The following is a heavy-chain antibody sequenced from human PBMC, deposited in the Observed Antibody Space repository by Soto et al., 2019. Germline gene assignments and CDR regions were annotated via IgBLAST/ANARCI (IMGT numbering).Heavy chain of an antibody. V-gene: IGHV3-23*01. Sequence: QLGGSLKLSCAASGFTFSSYAMSWVRQSPGKGLEWVATMSGSGSNTYYADSVKGRFTISRDNSQNTLYLQMNSLRAEDTALYYCANGLHIDCSGGTCFFDCWGQGTLVTVSS. J-gene: IGHJ4*02. CDR2: MSGSGSNT. CDR1: GFTFSSYA. CDR3: ANGLHIDCSGGTCFFDC. D-gene: IGHD2-15*01.